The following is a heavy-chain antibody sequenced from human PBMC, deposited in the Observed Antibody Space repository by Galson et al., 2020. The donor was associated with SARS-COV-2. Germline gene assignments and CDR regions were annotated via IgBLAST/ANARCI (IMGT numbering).Heavy chain of an antibody. CDR2: ISGSGSYI. Sequence: GVLKISCAASGFTFSTYSLNWVRQAPGKGLEWISSISGSGSYISYADSVKGRFTISRDNAKNSLFLQMTSLRAEDTGVYYCAKEAGDRYFDYWGQGTLVTVSS. J-gene: IGHJ4*02. D-gene: IGHD6-19*01. CDR3: AKEAGDRYFDY. CDR1: GFTFSTYS. V-gene: IGHV3-21*01.